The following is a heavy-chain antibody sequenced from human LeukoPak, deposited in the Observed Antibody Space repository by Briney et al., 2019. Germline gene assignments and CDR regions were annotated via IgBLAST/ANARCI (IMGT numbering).Heavy chain of an antibody. CDR2: ISGSTGST. CDR1: GSTFSTYW. D-gene: IGHD1-26*01. J-gene: IGHJ4*02. V-gene: IGHV3-23*01. CDR3: AKWPVSAIVGATTLDY. Sequence: RPARAPSGSTFSTYWMHSVRPAPGKGLGWVLLISGSTGSTYCADSVKGRFSICRDNSKVAVYLQMNSLRVEDTAVYYCAKWPVSAIVGATTLDYWGQGTLVTVSS.